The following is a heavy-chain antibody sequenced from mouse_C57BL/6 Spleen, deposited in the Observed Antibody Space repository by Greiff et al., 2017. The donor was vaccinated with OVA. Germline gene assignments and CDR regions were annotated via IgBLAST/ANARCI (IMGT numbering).Heavy chain of an antibody. J-gene: IGHJ3*01. D-gene: IGHD2-4*01. CDR1: GYTFTDYY. Sequence: QVQLKESGAELVRPGASVKLSCKASGYTFTDYYINWVKQRPGQGLEWIARIYPGSGNTYYNEKFKGKATLTAEKSSSTAYMQLSSLTSEDSAVYFCARSMITTDWFAYWGQGTLVTVSA. V-gene: IGHV1-76*01. CDR3: ARSMITTDWFAY. CDR2: IYPGSGNT.